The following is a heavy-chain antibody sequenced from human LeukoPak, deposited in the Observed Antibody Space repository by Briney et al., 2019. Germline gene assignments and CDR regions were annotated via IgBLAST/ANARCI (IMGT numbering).Heavy chain of an antibody. CDR2: ISGSGGST. CDR1: GYTFTSYG. D-gene: IGHD6-13*01. CDR3: ASIAAAGTFHFDY. J-gene: IGHJ4*02. Sequence: SCKASGYTFTSYGISWVRQAPGKGLEWVSAISGSGGSTYYADSVKGRFTISRDNSKNTLYLQMNSLRAEDTAVYYCASIAAAGTFHFDYWGQGTLVTVSS. V-gene: IGHV3-23*01.